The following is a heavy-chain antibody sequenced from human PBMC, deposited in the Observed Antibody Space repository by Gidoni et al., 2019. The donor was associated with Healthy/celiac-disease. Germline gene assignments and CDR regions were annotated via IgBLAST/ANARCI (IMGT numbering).Heavy chain of an antibody. V-gene: IGHV4-34*01. Sequence: QVQLQQWGAGLLKPSETLSLTCAVYGGSFSGYYWSWIRQPPGKGLEWIGEINHSGSTNYNPSLKSRVTISVDTSKNQFSLKLSSVTAADTAVYYCARGSGTMQAGWVDYWGQGTLVTVSS. CDR3: ARGSGTMQAGWVDY. D-gene: IGHD3-10*01. J-gene: IGHJ4*02. CDR2: INHSGST. CDR1: GGSFSGYY.